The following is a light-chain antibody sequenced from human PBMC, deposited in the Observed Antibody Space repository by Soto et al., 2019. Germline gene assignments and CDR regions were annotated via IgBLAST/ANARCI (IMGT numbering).Light chain of an antibody. J-gene: IGKJ5*01. Sequence: EIVMTQSPATLSVSPGERATLSCRASQSVSSYLAWYQQKPGQAPRLLIYGASTRATDIPARFSGSGSGTEFTLTITSLQSEDFAVYYCQQYNEWPITFGQGTRLEIK. CDR3: QQYNEWPIT. V-gene: IGKV3-15*01. CDR2: GAS. CDR1: QSVSSY.